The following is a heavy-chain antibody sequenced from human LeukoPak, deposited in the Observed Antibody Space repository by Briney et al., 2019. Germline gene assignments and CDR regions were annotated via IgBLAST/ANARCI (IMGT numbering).Heavy chain of an antibody. Sequence: GASVKVSCKASGYTFTSYGISWVRQATGQGLGWMGWISTYNGNTNYAQKLQGRVTMPTDTSTSTAYMELRSLRSDDTAVYYCARVRDNWNGNAFDIWGQGTMVTVS. CDR2: ISTYNGNT. J-gene: IGHJ3*02. CDR1: GYTFTSYG. V-gene: IGHV1-18*01. D-gene: IGHD1-1*01. CDR3: ARVRDNWNGNAFDI.